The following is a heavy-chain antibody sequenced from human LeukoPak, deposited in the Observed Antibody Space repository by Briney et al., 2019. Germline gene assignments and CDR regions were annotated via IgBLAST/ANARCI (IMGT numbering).Heavy chain of an antibody. J-gene: IGHJ4*02. Sequence: SETLSLTSAVSGGSFRGYYWSWIRDTPGKRLECIGEINHSRSINYTPSLKSRVTISVDTSKNQFSLKLSSLTAADTAVYYCARGTVAAVVWPFDYWGQGTLVTVSS. V-gene: IGHV4-34*01. CDR1: GGSFRGYY. CDR2: INHSRSI. CDR3: ARGTVAAVVWPFDY. D-gene: IGHD6-13*01.